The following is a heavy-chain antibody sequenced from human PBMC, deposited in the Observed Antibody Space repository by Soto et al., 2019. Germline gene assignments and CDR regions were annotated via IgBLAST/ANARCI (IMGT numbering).Heavy chain of an antibody. V-gene: IGHV5-51*01. Sequence: PGESLKISCKASGNNFGTYWIGWVRQISGKGLEWMGITYPDRSQTLYSPSFQGQVTISVDKSISTVYLQWSSLKASDTATYYCARHFYDILTGYYNPPTDDAFDIWGQGTMVTVSS. D-gene: IGHD3-9*01. J-gene: IGHJ3*02. CDR3: ARHFYDILTGYYNPPTDDAFDI. CDR1: GNNFGTYW. CDR2: TYPDRSQT.